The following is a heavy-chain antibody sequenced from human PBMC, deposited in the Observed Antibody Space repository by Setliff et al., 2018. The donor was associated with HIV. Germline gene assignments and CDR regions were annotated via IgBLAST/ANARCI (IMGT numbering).Heavy chain of an antibody. CDR1: GYTFTSYG. Sequence: ASVKVSCKASGYTFTSYGISWVRQAPGQGLEWMGWISAYNGNTNYAQKLQGRVTMTTDTSTSTAYMEVRSLSFDDTAVYYCVRLTADRTNYYYYMDVWGKGTMVTVSS. J-gene: IGHJ6*03. V-gene: IGHV1-18*01. CDR3: VRLTADRTNYYYYMDV. CDR2: ISAYNGNT. D-gene: IGHD2-8*01.